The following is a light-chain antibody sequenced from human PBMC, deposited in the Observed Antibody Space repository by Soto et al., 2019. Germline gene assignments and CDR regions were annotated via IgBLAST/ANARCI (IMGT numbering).Light chain of an antibody. J-gene: IGKJ1*01. Sequence: DIQMTQSPSSLSASVGDRFTITCRASQSISSYLNWYQQRPGTAPKVLIFGANSLQSGVPSRFSGSGSGTEFTLTISSLQPEDFATYYCQQNYGTPGTFGQGTKVDIK. V-gene: IGKV1-39*01. CDR3: QQNYGTPGT. CDR1: QSISSY. CDR2: GAN.